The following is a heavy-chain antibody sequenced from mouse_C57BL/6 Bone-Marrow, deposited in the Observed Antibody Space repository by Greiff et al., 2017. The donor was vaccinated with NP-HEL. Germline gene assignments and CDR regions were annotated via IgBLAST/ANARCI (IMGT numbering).Heavy chain of an antibody. Sequence: QVQLQQPGAELVMPGASVKLSCKASGYTFTSYWMHWVKQRPGQGLEWIGEIDPSDSYTNYNQKFKGKSTLTVDKSSSTAYMQRSSLTSEDSAVYYCARSSGSYYFDYWGQGTTLTVSS. V-gene: IGHV1-69*01. D-gene: IGHD3-2*02. J-gene: IGHJ2*01. CDR3: ARSSGSYYFDY. CDR1: GYTFTSYW. CDR2: IDPSDSYT.